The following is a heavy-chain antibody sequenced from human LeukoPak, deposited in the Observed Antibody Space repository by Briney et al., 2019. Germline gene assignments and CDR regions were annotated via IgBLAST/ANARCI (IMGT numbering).Heavy chain of an antibody. D-gene: IGHD4-17*01. CDR2: INPNSGGT. Sequence: ASVKVSCKASGYTFTGYYMHWVRQAPGQGLEWMGWINPNSGGTNYAQKFQGRVTMTRDTSTSTAYMELSRLRSDDTAVYYCARVARRTVTPSPPDYWGQGTLVTVSS. J-gene: IGHJ4*02. V-gene: IGHV1-2*02. CDR3: ARVARRTVTPSPPDY. CDR1: GYTFTGYY.